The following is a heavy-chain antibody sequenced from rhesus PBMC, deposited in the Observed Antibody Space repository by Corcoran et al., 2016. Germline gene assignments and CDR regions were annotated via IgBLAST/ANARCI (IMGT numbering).Heavy chain of an antibody. J-gene: IGHJ3*01. D-gene: IGHD6-25*01. CDR2: ISCVSSYI. V-gene: IGHV3-136*01. Sequence: EVQLVESGGGLVQPGGSLRLSCAASGFTFIDYYMSLVRQDPGKGLEWVSSISCVSSYIYYADSVKGRFTISRDNAKNSLSLQMNSLKTEDTAVYYCTSGADGSWDAFDFWGQGLRVTVSS. CDR3: TSGADGSWDAFDF. CDR1: GFTFIDYY.